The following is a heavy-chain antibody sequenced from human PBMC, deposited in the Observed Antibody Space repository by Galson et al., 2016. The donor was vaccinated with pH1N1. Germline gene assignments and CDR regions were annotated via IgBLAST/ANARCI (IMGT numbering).Heavy chain of an antibody. J-gene: IGHJ3*01. CDR1: GGSINTGGYS. V-gene: IGHV4-30-2*01. CDR2: VYHTGDS. Sequence: TLSLTCAISGGSINTGGYSWSWLRQQPGKGLEWIGYVYHTGDSYSNPSLQSRVTVSVDQSKNQLILRLTSVTAADTAVYYCARGLTMITGDAFDAWGQGTMVTISS. CDR3: ARGLTMITGDAFDA. D-gene: IGHD3-16*01.